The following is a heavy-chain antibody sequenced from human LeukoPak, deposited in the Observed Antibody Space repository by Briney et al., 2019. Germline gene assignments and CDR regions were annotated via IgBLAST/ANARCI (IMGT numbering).Heavy chain of an antibody. V-gene: IGHV1-18*01. D-gene: IGHD6-13*01. CDR2: ISAYNGNT. J-gene: IGHJ4*02. CDR3: ARYSSTWTFDY. CDR1: GYTFTNYG. Sequence: ASVKVSCTTSGYTFTNYGITWVRQAPGQGLEWVGWISAYNGNTEYAQNLQGRVTMTTDTSTSTGYMELRSLRSDDTAVYYCARYSSTWTFDYWGQGTLVTVPS.